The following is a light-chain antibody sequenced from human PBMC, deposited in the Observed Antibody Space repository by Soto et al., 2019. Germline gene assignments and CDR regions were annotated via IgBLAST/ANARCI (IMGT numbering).Light chain of an antibody. Sequence: EIVVTQSPATLSLSPGERATLSCRASQSVRSYLAWYQQKPGQAPRLLIYDASNRATGIPARFSGSGSGTDFTLTISSLEPQDFAVYYCQQRSKWPLTFGGGTKVEIK. CDR2: DAS. V-gene: IGKV3-11*01. CDR1: QSVRSY. CDR3: QQRSKWPLT. J-gene: IGKJ4*01.